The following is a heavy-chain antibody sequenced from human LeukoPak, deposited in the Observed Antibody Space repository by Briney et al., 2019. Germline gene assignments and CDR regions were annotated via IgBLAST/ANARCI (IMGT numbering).Heavy chain of an antibody. CDR1: GFTFSDYS. J-gene: IGHJ4*02. Sequence: GGSLRLSCAASGFTFSDYSMNWVRQAPGKGVEWVSYISFSVNTKYYGDSVKGRFTISRDNAKNSLYLHMDSLRAEDTAVYYCARGAYSSGWAYFDHWGQGTLVTVSS. CDR3: ARGAYSSGWAYFDH. D-gene: IGHD6-19*01. V-gene: IGHV3-48*04. CDR2: ISFSVNTK.